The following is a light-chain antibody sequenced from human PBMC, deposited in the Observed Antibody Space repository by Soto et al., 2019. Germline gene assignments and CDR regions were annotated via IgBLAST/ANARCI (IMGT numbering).Light chain of an antibody. J-gene: IGLJ3*02. CDR3: GTWDSSLSAGV. V-gene: IGLV1-51*02. Sequence: QSVLTQPPSVSAAPGSKVTISCSGSSSNIGNNYVSWYQQLPGTAPKLLIYENNKRPSGIPDRFSGSKSGTSATLGITGLQTGDEADYYCGTWDSSLSAGVFGGGTKVTVL. CDR2: ENN. CDR1: SSNIGNNY.